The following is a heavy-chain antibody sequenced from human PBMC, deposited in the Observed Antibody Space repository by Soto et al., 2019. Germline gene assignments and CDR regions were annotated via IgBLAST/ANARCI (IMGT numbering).Heavy chain of an antibody. Sequence: PSATLSLTCTVSGGSISSYYWSWIRQPPGKGLEWIGYIYYSGSTNYNPSLKSRVTISVDTSKNQFSLKLSSVTAADTAVYYCARASIAARPGASIDYWGQGTLVTVSS. J-gene: IGHJ4*02. CDR1: GGSISSYY. V-gene: IGHV4-59*01. CDR2: IYYSGST. CDR3: ARASIAARPGASIDY. D-gene: IGHD6-6*01.